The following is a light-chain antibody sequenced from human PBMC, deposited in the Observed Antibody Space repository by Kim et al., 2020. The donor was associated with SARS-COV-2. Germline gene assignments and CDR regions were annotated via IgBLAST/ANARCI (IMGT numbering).Light chain of an antibody. Sequence: DIVMTKSPDSLAVSLGERATINCKSSQSVLYSSNNKNYLAWYQQKPGQPPKLLIYWASTRESGVPDRFSGSGSGTDFTLTISSLQAEDVAVYYCQQYYKTPLTFGGGTKVDIK. CDR3: QQYYKTPLT. V-gene: IGKV4-1*01. CDR1: QSVLYSSNNKNY. J-gene: IGKJ4*01. CDR2: WAS.